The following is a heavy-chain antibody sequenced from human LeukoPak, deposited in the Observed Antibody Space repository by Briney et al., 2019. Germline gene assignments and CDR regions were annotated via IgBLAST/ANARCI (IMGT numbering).Heavy chain of an antibody. Sequence: GGSLRLSCAASGFTVTSNYMSWVRPAAGKGLEWVSIIYSGGGAYYADSVKGRFTISRDNSRNTLFLQMNSLRAEDTAMYYCARVFPPNWFDPWGQGTLVTVSS. V-gene: IGHV3-66*01. CDR2: IYSGGGA. J-gene: IGHJ5*02. CDR1: GFTVTSNY. CDR3: ARVFPPNWFDP. D-gene: IGHD3-10*02.